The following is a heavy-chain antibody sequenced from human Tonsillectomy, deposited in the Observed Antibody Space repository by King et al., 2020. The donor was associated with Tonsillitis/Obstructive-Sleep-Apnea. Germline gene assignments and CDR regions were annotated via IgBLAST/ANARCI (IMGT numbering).Heavy chain of an antibody. V-gene: IGHV1-69*04. CDR1: GGTFSSYA. Sequence: QLVQSGAEVKKPGSSVKVSCKASGGTFSSYAISWVRQAPGQGLEWMGRIIPILGIANYAQKFQGRVTITADKSTSTAYMELSSLRSEDTAVYYCAREAEYSSPYYFDYWGQGTLVTVSS. CDR2: IIPILGIA. CDR3: AREAEYSSPYYFDY. D-gene: IGHD6-6*01. J-gene: IGHJ4*02.